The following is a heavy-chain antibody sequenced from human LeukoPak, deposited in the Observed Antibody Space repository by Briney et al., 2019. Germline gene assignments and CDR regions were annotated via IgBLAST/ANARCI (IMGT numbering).Heavy chain of an antibody. J-gene: IGHJ5*02. CDR2: IIPIFGTA. CDR1: AGTFSSYA. CDR3: ARDKGPSSTWFGGALLFDP. Sequence: AVQVSCKDSAGTFSSYAISWVRQAPGQGLEWMGGIIPIFGTANYAQQFHDSVTTTADESTSTAYIEQGSLRSEDTAVYYCARDKGPSSTWFGGALLFDPWGQGTLVTVSS. V-gene: IGHV1-69*13. D-gene: IGHD2-2*01.